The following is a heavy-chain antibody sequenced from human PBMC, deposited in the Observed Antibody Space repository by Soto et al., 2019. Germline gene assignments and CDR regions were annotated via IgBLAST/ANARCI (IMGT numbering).Heavy chain of an antibody. J-gene: IGHJ6*02. CDR1: GGTFSSYA. Sequence: VASVKVSCKASGGTFSSYAISWVRQAPGQGLEWMGGIIPIFGTANYAQKFQGRVTITADESTSTAYMELSSLRSEDTAVYYCARGNWNQLYYYYYYGMDVWGQGTTVTVSS. CDR3: ARGNWNQLYYYYYYGMDV. D-gene: IGHD1-1*01. V-gene: IGHV1-69*13. CDR2: IIPIFGTA.